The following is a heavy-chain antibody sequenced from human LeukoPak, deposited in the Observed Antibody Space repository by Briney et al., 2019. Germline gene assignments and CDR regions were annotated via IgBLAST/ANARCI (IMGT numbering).Heavy chain of an antibody. CDR3: ARQTYYYDSSGSQIDY. CDR1: GYSFTSYW. J-gene: IGHJ4*02. V-gene: IGHV5-51*01. Sequence: GESLKISFKGSGYSFTSYWIGWVRPMPGKGLEWMGIIYPGDSDTRYSPSFQGQVTISADKSISTAYLQWSSLKASDTAMYYCARQTYYYDSSGSQIDYWGQGTLVTVSS. D-gene: IGHD3-22*01. CDR2: IYPGDSDT.